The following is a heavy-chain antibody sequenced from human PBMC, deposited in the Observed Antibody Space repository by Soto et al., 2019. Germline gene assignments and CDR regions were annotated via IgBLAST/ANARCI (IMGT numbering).Heavy chain of an antibody. CDR3: ARDILSVGPRANDAFDV. Sequence: QVQLVQSGAEVRKPGASVNISCRASGFSFSDKLINWVRQAPGQSLEWMGWINPDIGNTSYSQTFQGRVTMSRHSSASIAYVEVSDLTSEDTAVYYCARDILSVGPRANDAFDVWGQGTMVTVSS. V-gene: IGHV1-3*01. J-gene: IGHJ3*01. CDR2: INPDIGNT. D-gene: IGHD2-8*02. CDR1: GFSFSDKL.